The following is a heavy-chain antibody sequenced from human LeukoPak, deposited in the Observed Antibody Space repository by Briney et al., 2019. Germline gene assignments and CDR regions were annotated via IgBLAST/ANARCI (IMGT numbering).Heavy chain of an antibody. J-gene: IGHJ4*02. CDR3: ARECRASSCSNL. CDR1: GGSISSYY. CDR2: IYYSGST. Sequence: PSETLSLTCTVSGGSISSYYWSWIRQPPGKGLEWIGYIYYSGSTNYNPSLKSRVTISVDTSKNQFSLKLSSVTAVDTAVYYCARECRASSCSNLWGRGTLVTVSS. V-gene: IGHV4-59*01. D-gene: IGHD2-15*01.